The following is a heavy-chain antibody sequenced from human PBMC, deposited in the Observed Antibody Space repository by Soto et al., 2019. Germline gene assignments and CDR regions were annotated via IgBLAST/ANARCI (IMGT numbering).Heavy chain of an antibody. CDR2: IDSSTKYT. CDR3: AREYYYTMDV. J-gene: IGHJ6*02. Sequence: QVQLVESGGGLVRPGGSLRLSCEASGFTFRDYYMTWFRQAPGKGLEWLSYIDSSTKYTNYADSVKGRFTISRDNAKNSLYLQMKSLRADDTAVYYCAREYYYTMDVRGQGTMVTVSS. V-gene: IGHV3-11*05. CDR1: GFTFRDYY.